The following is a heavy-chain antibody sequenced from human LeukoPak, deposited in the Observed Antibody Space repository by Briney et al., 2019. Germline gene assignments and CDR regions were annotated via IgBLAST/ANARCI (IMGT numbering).Heavy chain of an antibody. J-gene: IGHJ4*02. Sequence: SETLSLTCAVHGGSFSGYFWTWIRQPPGKGLEWIGEINHSGSTNYNPSLKSRVTISVDTSKNQFSLKLSSVTAADTAVYYCARALGTAGALFYWGQGTLVTVSS. CDR1: GGSFSGYF. D-gene: IGHD1-1*01. V-gene: IGHV4-34*01. CDR3: ARALGTAGALFY. CDR2: INHSGST.